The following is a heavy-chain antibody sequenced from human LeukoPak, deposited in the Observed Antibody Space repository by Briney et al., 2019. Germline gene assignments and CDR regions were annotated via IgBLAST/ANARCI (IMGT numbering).Heavy chain of an antibody. CDR3: PRDTSSYFDY. CDR1: GFTFSSNW. CDR2: IKSDGGTT. D-gene: IGHD3-22*01. J-gene: IGHJ4*02. V-gene: IGHV3-74*03. Sequence: PGGSLRLSCAASGFTFSSNWMHWVRHAPGKGLVWVAGIKSDGGTTKYADSVKGRFTISRDNAKNTLFLQMDSLRAEDTAVYFCPRDTSSYFDYWGQGTLVTVSS.